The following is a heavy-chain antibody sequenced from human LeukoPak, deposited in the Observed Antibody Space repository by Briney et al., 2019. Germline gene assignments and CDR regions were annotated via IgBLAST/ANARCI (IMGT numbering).Heavy chain of an antibody. CDR2: IIPIFGTA. CDR3: ARGYSNAPPYYYYMDV. CDR1: GGTFSSYA. V-gene: IGHV1-69*13. D-gene: IGHD4-11*01. Sequence: APVKVSCKASGGTFSSYAISWVRQAPGQGLEWMGGIIPIFGTANYAQKFQGRVTITADESTSTAYMELSSLRSEDTAVYYCARGYSNAPPYYYYMDVWGKGTTVTVSS. J-gene: IGHJ6*03.